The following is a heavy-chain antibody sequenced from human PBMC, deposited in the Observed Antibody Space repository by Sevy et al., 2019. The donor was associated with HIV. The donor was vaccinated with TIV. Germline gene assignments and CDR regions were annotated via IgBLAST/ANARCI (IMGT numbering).Heavy chain of an antibody. D-gene: IGHD3-22*01. CDR1: GFTVSSNY. CDR2: IYSGGST. J-gene: IGHJ3*02. Sequence: GGSLRLSCAASGFTVSSNYMSWVRQAPGKGLEWVSVIYSGGSTYYADSVKGRFTISRDNSKNTLYLQMNSLRAEETAVYYWARDRNYYDSSGYYRGLGAFDIWGQGTMVTVSS. V-gene: IGHV3-53*01. CDR3: ARDRNYYDSSGYYRGLGAFDI.